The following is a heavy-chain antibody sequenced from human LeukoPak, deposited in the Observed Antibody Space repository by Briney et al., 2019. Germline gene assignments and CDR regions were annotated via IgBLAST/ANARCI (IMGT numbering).Heavy chain of an antibody. CDR2: ISASGDST. J-gene: IGHJ6*02. D-gene: IGHD2-21*01. CDR3: ASDSPYYGMDV. Sequence: GGSLRLSCAASGFTFSNYVMNWVRQAPGKGLEWVSGISASGDSTYYADSVKGRFTISRDNSKNTLYLQMSGLRVEDTAVYHCASDSPYYGMDVWGQGTTVTVSS. CDR1: GFTFSNYV. V-gene: IGHV3-23*01.